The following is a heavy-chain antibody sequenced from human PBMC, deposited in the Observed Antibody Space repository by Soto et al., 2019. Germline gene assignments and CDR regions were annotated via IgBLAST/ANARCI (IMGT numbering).Heavy chain of an antibody. V-gene: IGHV1-3*01. D-gene: IGHD3-10*01. Sequence: SVKVSCKASGYNFTSYGMSWVRQAPGQRLEWMGWINVANGDTGYSQKFQGRVTVTRDTSASTVYMELSSLTSEDTAVYYCARKDYYGAGVYYFDLWGQGTLVTVSS. CDR2: INVANGDT. CDR3: ARKDYYGAGVYYFDL. CDR1: GYNFTSYG. J-gene: IGHJ4*02.